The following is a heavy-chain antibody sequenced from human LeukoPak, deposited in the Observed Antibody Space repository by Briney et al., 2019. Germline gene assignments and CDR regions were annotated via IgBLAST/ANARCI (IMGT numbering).Heavy chain of an antibody. Sequence: GGSLRLSCAASRFTFSSYGMSWVRQAPGKGLEWVSAISGSGSNTYYADSVKGRFTISRDNSKNTLYLQMNSLRAEDTAVYSCAKDRLTLSAFDIWGQGTMVTVSS. CDR2: ISGSGSNT. D-gene: IGHD3-16*01. J-gene: IGHJ3*02. CDR1: RFTFSSYG. V-gene: IGHV3-23*01. CDR3: AKDRLTLSAFDI.